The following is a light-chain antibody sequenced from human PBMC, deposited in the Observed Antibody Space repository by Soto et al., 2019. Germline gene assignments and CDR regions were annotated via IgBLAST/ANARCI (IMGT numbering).Light chain of an antibody. V-gene: IGKV3-11*01. Sequence: DIVLTQSPVTLSLYPGERATLSCRASQSVSGYLVWYQQKPGQAPRLLIYDASTRAAGIPARFIGSGSGTDFTLTISSQEPEDSAVYYCQQHLGRHTFGQGTKVDIK. CDR2: DAS. CDR3: QQHLGRHT. CDR1: QSVSGY. J-gene: IGKJ1*01.